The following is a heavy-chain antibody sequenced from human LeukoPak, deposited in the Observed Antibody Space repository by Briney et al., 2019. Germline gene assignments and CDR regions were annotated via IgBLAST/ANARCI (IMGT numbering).Heavy chain of an antibody. CDR1: GFTFSSYT. J-gene: IGHJ4*02. D-gene: IGHD2-21*02. CDR3: APSCGSDCPGAY. V-gene: IGHV3-21*04. Sequence: GGSLRLSCVASGFTFSSYTMSWVSQAPGKGLEWVSAISSSSSSTSYADSVKGRFTISRDNAKNSLFLQINSLRAEDTAVYYCAPSCGSDCPGAYWRQGTLVTVSS. CDR2: ISSSSSST.